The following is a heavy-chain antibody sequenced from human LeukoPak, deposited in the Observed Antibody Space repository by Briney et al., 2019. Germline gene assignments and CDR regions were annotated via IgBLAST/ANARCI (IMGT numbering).Heavy chain of an antibody. CDR3: ARAEDSSGYYPSY. J-gene: IGHJ4*02. V-gene: IGHV1-69*04. CDR1: GGTFISHA. CDR2: IIPVIGVG. D-gene: IGHD3-22*01. Sequence: GASVKVSCKASGGTFISHAISWGRQAPGQGLEWMGRIIPVIGVGNYAQKFQGRVTITADKSTSTVYMEVISLTSEDTALYYCARAEDSSGYYPSYWGQGTLVTVSS.